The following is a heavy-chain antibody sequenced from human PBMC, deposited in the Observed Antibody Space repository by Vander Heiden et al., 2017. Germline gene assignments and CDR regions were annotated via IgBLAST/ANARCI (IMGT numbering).Heavy chain of an antibody. J-gene: IGHJ5*01. CDR2: ISGSGSYK. Sequence: EVLLVESGGGLVKPGGSLRLSCAASGFAFSTTIRNWVREAPGKGLGWVAYISGSGSYKYYPDSMKGRFTVSRDNTNNSLYLEMNSLRVDDTAVYYCAKEGALITIPAIFDSWGQGALVTVSS. V-gene: IGHV3-21*01. D-gene: IGHD1-20*01. CDR3: AKEGALITIPAIFDS. CDR1: GFAFSTTI.